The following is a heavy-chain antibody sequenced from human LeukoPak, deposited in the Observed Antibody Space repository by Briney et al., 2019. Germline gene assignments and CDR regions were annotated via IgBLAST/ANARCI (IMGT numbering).Heavy chain of an antibody. CDR1: GFTFSSYA. D-gene: IGHD3-22*01. V-gene: IGHV3-64*01. CDR2: ISGNGGST. J-gene: IGHJ4*02. CDR3: ARSGLDSSGYYFDY. Sequence: HPGGSLRLSCAASGFTFSSYAIHWVRQAPGKGLEYVSAISGNGGSTYYANSVKGRFTTSRDNSKNTLFLQMGRLRAEDMAVYYCARSGLDSSGYYFDYWGQGTLVTVSS.